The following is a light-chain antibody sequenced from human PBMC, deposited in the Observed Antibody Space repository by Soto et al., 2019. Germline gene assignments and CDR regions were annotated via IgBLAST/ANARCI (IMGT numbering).Light chain of an antibody. CDR1: QSISSW. J-gene: IGKJ5*01. CDR3: QQYNSYL. CDR2: KAS. V-gene: IGKV1-5*03. Sequence: DIQMTQSPSTLSASVGDRVTITCRARQSISSWLAWYQQKPGKAPKLLIYKASSLESGVPSRFSGSGSGTEFTLTISSLQPDDFATYYCQQYNSYLFGQGTRLEIK.